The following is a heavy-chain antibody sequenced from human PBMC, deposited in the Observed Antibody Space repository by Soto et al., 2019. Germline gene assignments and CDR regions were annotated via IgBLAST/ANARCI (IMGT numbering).Heavy chain of an antibody. CDR2: INPNSGGT. CDR3: ARTAIAVVKGGWFDP. CDR1: GYTFTGYY. D-gene: IGHD6-19*01. J-gene: IGHJ5*02. Sequence: ASVKVSCKASGYTFTGYYMHWVRQAPGQGLEWMGWINPNSGGTNYAQKFQGRVTMTRDTSISTAYMELSRLRSDDTAVYYCARTAIAVVKGGWFDPWGQGTLVTVSS. V-gene: IGHV1-2*02.